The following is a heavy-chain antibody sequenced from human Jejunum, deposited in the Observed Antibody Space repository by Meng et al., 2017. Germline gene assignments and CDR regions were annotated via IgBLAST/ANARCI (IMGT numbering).Heavy chain of an antibody. CDR3: ARDWFTSLAD. Sequence: GGSLRLSCAAYGFSFSDPYMDWVRQAPGKGLEWVGRIKNKRDSYTADYAASVKGRFTISRDDSENSLFLQMNSLKTEDTAVYYCARDWFTSLADWGQGTLVTVSS. D-gene: IGHD3-16*01. J-gene: IGHJ4*02. CDR2: IKNKRDSYTA. CDR1: GFSFSDPY. V-gene: IGHV3-72*01.